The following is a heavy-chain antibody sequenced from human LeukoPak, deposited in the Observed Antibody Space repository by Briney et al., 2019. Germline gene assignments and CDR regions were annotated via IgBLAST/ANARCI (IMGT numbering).Heavy chain of an antibody. CDR3: ARDQEHCSGTSCYPYWYDP. Sequence: SETLSLTCTVSGVSITSYHWRWIRQPAGKELEWIERMFYSGNTDYNPSLKSRLTMSIDTSKNQFSLKLSSVTAADTAVYFCARDQEHCSGTSCYPYWYDPWGLGTLVTVSS. CDR1: GVSITSYH. V-gene: IGHV4-4*07. CDR2: MFYSGNT. D-gene: IGHD2-2*01. J-gene: IGHJ5*02.